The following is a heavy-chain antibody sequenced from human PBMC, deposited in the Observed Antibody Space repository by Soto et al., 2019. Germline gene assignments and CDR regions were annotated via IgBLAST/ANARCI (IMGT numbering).Heavy chain of an antibody. J-gene: IGHJ3*02. CDR3: AKRGIGIAVRGPEAIEI. CDR2: IKEDGSEK. Sequence: HPGGSLRHSGAASGFTFSSYWMSWVRQAPGKGLEWVANIKEDGSEKYYVDSVKGRFTISRDNSKNTLYLQMNSLRAEDTAVYYCAKRGIGIAVRGPEAIEISCQGAMLTVSS. V-gene: IGHV3-7*05. CDR1: GFTFSSYW. D-gene: IGHD6-19*01.